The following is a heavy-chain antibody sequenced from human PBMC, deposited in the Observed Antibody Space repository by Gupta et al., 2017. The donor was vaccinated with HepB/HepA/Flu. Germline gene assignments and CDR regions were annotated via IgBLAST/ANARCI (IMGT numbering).Heavy chain of an antibody. CDR1: GFTFSSYA. D-gene: IGHD5-18*01. Sequence: EVQLLESGGGLGQTGGSLRLSCAVSGFTFSSYAMSWVRQAPGKGLEWVSTISGSGVSIYYADSVKGRFTISRDNSKNTLNLQMNSLRAEDTAVYYCAKNGGYNYGSDWGQGTLVTVSS. CDR2: ISGSGVSI. J-gene: IGHJ4*02. CDR3: AKNGGYNYGSD. V-gene: IGHV3-23*01.